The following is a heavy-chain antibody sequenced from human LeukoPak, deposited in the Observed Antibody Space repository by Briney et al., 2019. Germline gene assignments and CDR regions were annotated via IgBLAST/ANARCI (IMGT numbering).Heavy chain of an antibody. J-gene: IGHJ4*02. CDR3: ANDFNWATDF. CDR2: IRHDGSDK. V-gene: IGHV3-30*02. Sequence: PGGSLRLSCAASGLTFSSSSFHWVRQAPGKGLEWVAFIRHDGSDKYYADSVKGRFISSRDNSKNTVYLQMNSLRIEGSALYSCANDFNWATDFWGQGTLVTVSS. D-gene: IGHD1-1*01. CDR1: GLTFSSSS.